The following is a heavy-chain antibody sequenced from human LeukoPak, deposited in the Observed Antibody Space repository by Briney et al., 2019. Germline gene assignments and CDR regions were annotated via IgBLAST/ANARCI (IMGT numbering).Heavy chain of an antibody. J-gene: IGHJ3*02. D-gene: IGHD3-9*01. Sequence: PGGSLRLSCAASGFTFSSYSMNWVRQAPGKGLEWVSVIYSGGSTYYANSVKGRFTISRDDSKNTVYLQLNSLRGEDTAIYYCARSRYLDWGGAFDMWGQGTMVAVSS. CDR3: ARSRYLDWGGAFDM. CDR2: IYSGGST. CDR1: GFTFSSYS. V-gene: IGHV3-66*01.